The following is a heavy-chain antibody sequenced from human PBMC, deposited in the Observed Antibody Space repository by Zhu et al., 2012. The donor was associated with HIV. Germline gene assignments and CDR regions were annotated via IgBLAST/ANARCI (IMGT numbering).Heavy chain of an antibody. V-gene: IGHV4-4*02. J-gene: IGHJ6*03. CDR3: ARVEGSWSRGQYYFYYCMDV. CDR2: IYRSGST. CDR1: GGSISSSNW. Sequence: QVQLQESGPGLVKPSGTLSLTCAVSGGSISSSNWWSWVRQPPEKGLEWIGEIYRSGSTNYNPSLKSRVTISVDKSKNQSSLKVTSVTAADTAVYYCARVEGSWSRGQYYFYYCMDVWGKGTTVTVSS. D-gene: IGHD6-19*01.